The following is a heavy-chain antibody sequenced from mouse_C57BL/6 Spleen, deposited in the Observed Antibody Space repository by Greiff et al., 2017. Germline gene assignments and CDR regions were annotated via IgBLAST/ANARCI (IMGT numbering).Heavy chain of an antibody. J-gene: IGHJ2*01. D-gene: IGHD2-10*02. CDR2: LRNKANGYTT. V-gene: IGHV7-3*01. CDR1: GFTFTDYY. Sequence: EVMLVESGGGLVQPGGSLSLSCAASGFTFTDYYMSWVRQPPGKALEWLGFLRNKANGYTTEYSASVKGRFTISRDNSQSILYLQMNALRAEDSATYYCARWDTYFDYWGQGTTLTVSS. CDR3: ARWDTYFDY.